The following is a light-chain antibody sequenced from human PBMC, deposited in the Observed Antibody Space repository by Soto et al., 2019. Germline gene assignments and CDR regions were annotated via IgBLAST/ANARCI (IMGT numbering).Light chain of an antibody. J-gene: IGLJ2*01. CDR1: SSDVGGYNY. CDR3: SSYTSSSTLV. CDR2: DVS. V-gene: IGLV2-14*03. Sequence: QSALTQPASVSGSPGQSITISCTGTSSDVGGYNYVSWYQQHPGKAPQLIIYDVSNRPSGVSNRFSGSNYGNTASLTISGLQAEDEADYYCSSYTSSSTLVFGGGTKLTV.